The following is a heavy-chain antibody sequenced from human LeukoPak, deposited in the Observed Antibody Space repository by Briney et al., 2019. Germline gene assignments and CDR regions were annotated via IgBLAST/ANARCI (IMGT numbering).Heavy chain of an antibody. D-gene: IGHD2-21*01. V-gene: IGHV3-53*01. CDR2: IYSGGST. CDR3: ARGYCGGDCYASAFDI. CDR1: GFTVSSNY. J-gene: IGHJ3*02. Sequence: GGSLRLSCAASGFTVSSNYMSWVRQAPGKGLEWVSVIYSGGSTYYADSVKGRFAISRDNSKNTLYLQMNSLRAEDTAVYYCARGYCGGDCYASAFDIWGQGTMVTVSS.